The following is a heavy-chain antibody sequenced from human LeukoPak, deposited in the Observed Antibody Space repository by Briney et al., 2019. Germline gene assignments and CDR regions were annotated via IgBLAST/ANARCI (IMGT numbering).Heavy chain of an antibody. Sequence: PGGSLRLSCAASGFTFSSYWMSWVGQAPGKGLEWVANIKQDGSEKYYVDSVKGRFTISRDNAKNSLYLQMNSLRAEDTAVYYCASEFGSYYYYYMDVWGKGTTVTVSS. V-gene: IGHV3-7*03. CDR1: GFTFSSYW. D-gene: IGHD3-16*01. CDR2: IKQDGSEK. J-gene: IGHJ6*03. CDR3: ASEFGSYYYYYMDV.